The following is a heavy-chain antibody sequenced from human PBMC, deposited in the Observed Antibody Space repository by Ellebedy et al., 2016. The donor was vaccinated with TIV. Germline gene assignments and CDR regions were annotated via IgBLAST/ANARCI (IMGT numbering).Heavy chain of an antibody. J-gene: IGHJ6*02. CDR2: ISPHNGNT. V-gene: IGHV1-18*01. CDR1: HYTFSTYD. D-gene: IGHD3-3*01. Sequence: ASVKVSCKASHYTFSTYDISWVRQAPGHGLEWIGWISPHNGNTTYAQKLQGRVTMTTDTSTSTAYMELRSLRSDDTAVYYCARDQYYDFWSGYFSHYYYYYGMDVWGQGTTVTVSS. CDR3: ARDQYYDFWSGYFSHYYYYYGMDV.